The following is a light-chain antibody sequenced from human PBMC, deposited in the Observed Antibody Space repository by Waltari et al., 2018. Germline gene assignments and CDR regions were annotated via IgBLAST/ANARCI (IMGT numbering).Light chain of an antibody. CDR3: QHRSSWPPEFT. CDR1: QSISSF. V-gene: IGKV3-11*01. Sequence: EIVLTQSPAPLSLSPGERATLSCRASQSISSFLAWYQQKPGQAPRLLIYDASTRATGIPARFGVSGAETDSTLTISSLDPEDFAVYYCQHRSSWPPEFTFGPGTKVYIK. CDR2: DAS. J-gene: IGKJ3*01.